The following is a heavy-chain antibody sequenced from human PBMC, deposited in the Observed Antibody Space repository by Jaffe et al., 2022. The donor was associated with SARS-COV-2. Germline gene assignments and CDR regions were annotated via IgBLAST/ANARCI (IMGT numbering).Heavy chain of an antibody. V-gene: IGHV3-9*01. CDR1: GFTFDDYA. Sequence: EVQLVESGGGLVQPGRSLRLSCAASGFTFDDYAMHWVRQAPGKGLEWVSGISWNSGSIGYADSVKGRFTISRDNAKNSLYLQMNSLRAEDTALYYCAKDQFYCSGGSCPLDYWGQGTLVTVSS. D-gene: IGHD2-15*01. J-gene: IGHJ4*02. CDR2: ISWNSGSI. CDR3: AKDQFYCSGGSCPLDY.